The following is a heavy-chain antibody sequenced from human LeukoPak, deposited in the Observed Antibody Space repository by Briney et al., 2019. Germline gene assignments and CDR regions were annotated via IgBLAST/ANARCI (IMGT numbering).Heavy chain of an antibody. V-gene: IGHV1-58*01. J-gene: IGHJ6*03. Sequence: SVKVSCKASGFTFTSSAVQWVRQARGQRLEWIGWIVVGSGNTNYAQKFQERVTITRDMSTSTAYMELSSLRSEDTAVYYCAAGYSSSWYLGADYYYMDVWGKGTTVTVSS. D-gene: IGHD6-13*01. CDR3: AAGYSSSWYLGADYYYMDV. CDR1: GFTFTSSA. CDR2: IVVGSGNT.